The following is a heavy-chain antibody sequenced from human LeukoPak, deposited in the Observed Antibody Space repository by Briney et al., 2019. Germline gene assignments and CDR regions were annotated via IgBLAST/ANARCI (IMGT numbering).Heavy chain of an antibody. CDR2: MYAIGST. CDR3: ARHFYDTSGRRYNCSMDV. D-gene: IGHD3-22*01. CDR1: GGSISSYY. Sequence: SETLSLTCIVSGGSISSYYWSWIRQPAGKGLEWIGRMYAIGSTIYNPSLKNRVTMTVDTSKNQFSLKLSSVTAADTAVYYCARHFYDTSGRRYNCSMDVWGKGTTVTISS. V-gene: IGHV4-4*07. J-gene: IGHJ6*03.